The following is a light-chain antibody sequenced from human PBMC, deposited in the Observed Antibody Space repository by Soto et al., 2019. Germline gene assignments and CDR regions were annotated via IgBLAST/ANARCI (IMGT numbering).Light chain of an antibody. J-gene: IGKJ5*01. CDR2: GAS. Sequence: EIVMTQSPATLSVSPGERATLPCRASQSVSSNLAWYQQKPGQAPRLLIYGASTRATGIPARFSGSGSGTEFTLTISSLQSEDFAVYSCQQYSNWPITFGQGTRLEIK. V-gene: IGKV3-15*01. CDR1: QSVSSN. CDR3: QQYSNWPIT.